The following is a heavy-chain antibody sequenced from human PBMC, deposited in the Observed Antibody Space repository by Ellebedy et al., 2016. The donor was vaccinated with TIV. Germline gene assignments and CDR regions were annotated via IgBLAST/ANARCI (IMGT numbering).Heavy chain of an antibody. CDR1: GYTFTANY. CDR2: INPDSGGT. V-gene: IGHV1-2*02. Sequence: ASVKVSCKASGYTFTANYVHWVRQAPGQSLEWMGWINPDSGGTNFAQKFQGRVTMTRDTSVNTAYMELSRLESDDTAVYYCARVRRGSSGMDVWGQGTTVTVS. D-gene: IGHD6-13*01. J-gene: IGHJ6*02. CDR3: ARVRRGSSGMDV.